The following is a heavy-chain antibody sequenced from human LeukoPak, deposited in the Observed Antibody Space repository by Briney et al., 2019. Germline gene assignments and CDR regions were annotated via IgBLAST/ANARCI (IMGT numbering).Heavy chain of an antibody. D-gene: IGHD3-22*01. CDR2: IWYDGSNK. V-gene: IGHV3-33*01. J-gene: IGHJ4*02. CDR3: ARDPYDYDISGLLTPYYFDY. Sequence: PGRSLRLSCAAAGFTFSSYGMHWVRQAPGKGLEWVAVIWYDGSNKYYADSVKGRFTISRDNSKNTLYLQMNSLRAEDTAVYHCARDPYDYDISGLLTPYYFDYWGQGTLVTVSS. CDR1: GFTFSSYG.